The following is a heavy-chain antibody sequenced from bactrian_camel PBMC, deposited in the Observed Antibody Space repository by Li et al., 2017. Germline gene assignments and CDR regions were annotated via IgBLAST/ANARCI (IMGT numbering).Heavy chain of an antibody. Sequence: HVQLVESGGGLVQPGGSLRLSCAASGFSINTACMAWFRQAPGKGLEWVSTITPASDYNGYADSVKGRFTISRENGKNTVFLQMNSLKPEDSAMYYCAADPIGGAWLVRPFTYFGQGTQVTVS. D-gene: IGHD2*01. V-gene: IGHV3S1*01. CDR1: GFSINTAC. J-gene: IGHJ4*01. CDR2: ITPASDYN.